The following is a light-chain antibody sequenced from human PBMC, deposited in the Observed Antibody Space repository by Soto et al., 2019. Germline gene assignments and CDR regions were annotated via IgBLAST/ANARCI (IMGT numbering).Light chain of an antibody. V-gene: IGLV2-14*01. CDR2: EVS. CDR1: SSDVGGYNY. CDR3: SSYTSSSTLDYV. Sequence: QSVLTQPASVSGSPGQSITISCTGTSSDVGGYNYVSWYQQHPVKAPKLMIYEVSNRPSGGSNRFSGSKSGNTASLTISGLQAEDEADYYCSSYTSSSTLDYVFGTGTKLTVL. J-gene: IGLJ1*01.